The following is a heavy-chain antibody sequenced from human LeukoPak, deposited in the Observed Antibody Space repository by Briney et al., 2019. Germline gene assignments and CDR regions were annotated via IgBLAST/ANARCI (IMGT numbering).Heavy chain of an antibody. Sequence: SGTLSLTCAVSGGSISSSNWWSWVRQPPGKGLEWIGEIYHSGSTNYNPSLKSRVTISVDRSKNQFSLKLSSVTAADTAVYYCARNRPSNSAGYYMDVWGKGTTVTVSS. D-gene: IGHD4-11*01. CDR2: IYHSGST. V-gene: IGHV4-4*02. J-gene: IGHJ6*03. CDR3: ARNRPSNSAGYYMDV. CDR1: GGSISSSNW.